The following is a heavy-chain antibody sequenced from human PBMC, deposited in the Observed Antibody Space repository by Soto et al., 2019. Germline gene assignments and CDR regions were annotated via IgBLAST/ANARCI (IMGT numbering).Heavy chain of an antibody. V-gene: IGHV1-2*04. J-gene: IGHJ4*02. CDR1: GYTFTGYY. CDR2: INAHSGGT. CDR3: VVEGYDILTGYYFDY. D-gene: IGHD3-9*01. Sequence: ASVKVSCKASGYTFTGYYMHWVRQAPAQGLEWMGWINAHSGGTNYAQKFQGWDTMTRDTSIITDYMELSRLRSDGRAECYVVVEGYDILTGYYFDYWGQGTLVTVSS.